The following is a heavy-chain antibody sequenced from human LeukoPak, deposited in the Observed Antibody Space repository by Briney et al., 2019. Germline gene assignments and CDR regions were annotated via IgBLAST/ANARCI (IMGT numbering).Heavy chain of an antibody. V-gene: IGHV3-53*01. CDR3: AKGPYYYDSSGYYYC. J-gene: IGHJ4*02. Sequence: GGSLRLSCAASGFTVSSNYMSWVRQAPGKGLEWVSVIYSGGSTYYADSVKGRFTISRDNSKNTLYLQMNSLRAEDTAVYYCAKGPYYYDSSGYYYCWGQGTLVTVSS. CDR1: GFTVSSNY. CDR2: IYSGGST. D-gene: IGHD3-22*01.